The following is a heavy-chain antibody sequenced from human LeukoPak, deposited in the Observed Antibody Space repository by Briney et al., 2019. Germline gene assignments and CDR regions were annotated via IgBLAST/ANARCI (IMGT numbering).Heavy chain of an antibody. J-gene: IGHJ5*02. CDR3: ARDRRVAGDNWFDP. Sequence: ASVKVSCKASGYTFTGYYMHWVRQAPGQGLEWMGWINPNSGDTNYSQKFQGRVSMTRDTSINTAYMELSSLRSEDTAVYYCARDRRVAGDNWFDPWGQGTLVTVSS. V-gene: IGHV1-2*02. CDR2: INPNSGDT. D-gene: IGHD6-19*01. CDR1: GYTFTGYY.